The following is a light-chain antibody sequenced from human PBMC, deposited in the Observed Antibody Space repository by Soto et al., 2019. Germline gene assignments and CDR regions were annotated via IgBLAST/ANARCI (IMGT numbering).Light chain of an antibody. J-gene: IGKJ1*01. Sequence: IRMTQSPSSLYASTGDTVTITCRASQAFTNYLAWYQQKPGEAPKPFFQTVFILQTGVPSRFSGSGSGTDFTLTISYLQSEDFATYCCLQYHTYPWTFGEGTKVEI. CDR3: LQYHTYPWT. CDR2: TVF. CDR1: QAFTNY. V-gene: IGKV1-8*01.